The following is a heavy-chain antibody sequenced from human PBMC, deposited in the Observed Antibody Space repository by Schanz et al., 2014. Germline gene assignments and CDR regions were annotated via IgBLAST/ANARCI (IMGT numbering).Heavy chain of an antibody. CDR1: GYTFTSYG. J-gene: IGHJ6*03. D-gene: IGHD4-17*01. CDR2: IIPILGIA. CDR3: ARTTFGKGKTYLGDYHYYHYMDV. V-gene: IGHV1-69*04. Sequence: QVQVVQSGAEVKKPGASVKVSCKASGYTFTSYGISWVRQAPGQGLEWMGRIIPILGIANYAQKFQGRVTITADKSTFTAYMDVSSLRSDDTAVYYCARTTFGKGKTYLGDYHYYHYMDVWGNGTTVTVSS.